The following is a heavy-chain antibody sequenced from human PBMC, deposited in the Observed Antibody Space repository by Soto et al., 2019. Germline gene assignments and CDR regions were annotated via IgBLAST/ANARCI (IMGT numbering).Heavy chain of an antibody. Sequence: WGSLRFSCASSVFTFSIYGMPWVRQAPGKGLDLVEVISYDGSNKYYADSVKGRFTISRDNSKNTLYLQMNSLRAEDTAVYYCAKDGAYCSSTSCYLEPYYGMDVWGQGTTVTVSS. J-gene: IGHJ6*01. V-gene: IGHV3-30*18. D-gene: IGHD2-2*01. CDR2: ISYDGSNK. CDR3: AKDGAYCSSTSCYLEPYYGMDV. CDR1: VFTFSIYG.